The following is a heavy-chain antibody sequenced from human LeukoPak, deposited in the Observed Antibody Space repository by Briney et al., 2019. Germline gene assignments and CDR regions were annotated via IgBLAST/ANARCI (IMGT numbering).Heavy chain of an antibody. D-gene: IGHD5-18*01. V-gene: IGHV3-30*02. CDR3: ARGNQRILDY. J-gene: IGHJ4*02. Sequence: PGGSLRLSCAASGFSFSNFGLHWVRRAPGKGLEWVALIRSDGSSKNYADSVKGRFTISRDASKNTVFLQMNSLRADDTAVYYCARGNQRILDYWGQGTLVTVSS. CDR1: GFSFSNFG. CDR2: IRSDGSSK.